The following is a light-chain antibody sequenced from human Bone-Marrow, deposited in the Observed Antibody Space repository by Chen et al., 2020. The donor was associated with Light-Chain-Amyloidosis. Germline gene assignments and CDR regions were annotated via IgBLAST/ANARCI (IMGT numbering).Light chain of an antibody. CDR2: DDS. CDR1: NIGSTS. CDR3: QVWDRSSDRPV. J-gene: IGLJ3*02. Sequence: SYVLTQPSSVSVAPGQTATIACGGNNIGSTSGHWYQQTPGQAPLLVVYDDSDRPSGIPERLSCCNAGNTASLTISRVEAGDEADYYCQVWDRSSDRPVFGGGTKLTVL. V-gene: IGLV3-21*02.